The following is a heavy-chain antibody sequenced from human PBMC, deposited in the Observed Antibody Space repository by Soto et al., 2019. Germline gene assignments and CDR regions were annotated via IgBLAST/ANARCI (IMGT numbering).Heavy chain of an antibody. CDR3: AKDSRDCACCSSTSNYHC. Sequence: EVQLLESGGGLVQPGGSLRLSCAASGFPFNNYAMSWVRQAPGKGLVWVSTISGSGGSSYYADFVKGRFTISRDNSKNTLYLQMSSLRAEDTAIYYCAKDSRDCACCSSTSNYHCWGQGTLGTVSS. CDR2: ISGSGGSS. CDR1: GFPFNNYA. J-gene: IGHJ4*02. V-gene: IGHV3-23*01. D-gene: IGHD2-2*01.